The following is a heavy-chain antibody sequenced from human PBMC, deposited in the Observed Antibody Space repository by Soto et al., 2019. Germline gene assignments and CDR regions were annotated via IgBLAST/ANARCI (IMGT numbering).Heavy chain of an antibody. D-gene: IGHD5-12*01. J-gene: IGHJ3*02. CDR2: FDPEDGET. CDR1: GYTLTELS. V-gene: IGHV1-24*01. Sequence: GASVKVSGKVSGYTLTELSMHWVRQAPGKGLEWMGGFDPEDGETIYAQKFQGRVTMTEDTSTDTAYMELSSPRSEDTAVYYCATGLQSGMWAFDIWGQGTMVTVSS. CDR3: ATGLQSGMWAFDI.